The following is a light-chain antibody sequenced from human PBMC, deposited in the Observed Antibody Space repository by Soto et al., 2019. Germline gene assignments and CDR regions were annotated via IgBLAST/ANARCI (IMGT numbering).Light chain of an antibody. CDR2: AAS. V-gene: IGKV1-17*03. CDR3: LQHNSYPWT. CDR1: QSISSW. Sequence: EMQMPQPPIPLAASVDDMVTVTCRASQSISSWLAWFQQKPGKVPKRLIYAASSLQSGVPSRFSGSGSGTEFTLTISSLQPEDLATYYCLQHNSYPWTFGPGTNVAIK. J-gene: IGKJ1*01.